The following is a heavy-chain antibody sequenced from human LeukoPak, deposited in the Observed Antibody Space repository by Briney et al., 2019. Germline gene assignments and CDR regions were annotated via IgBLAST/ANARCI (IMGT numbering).Heavy chain of an antibody. D-gene: IGHD1-26*01. CDR3: ASQYSGSYYWIDY. CDR1: GGSISSGDYY. Sequence: SETLSLTCTVSGGSISSGDYYWSWIRQPPGKGLEWIGYIYYSGSTYYNPSLKSRVTISVDTSKNQFSLKLSSVTAADTAVYYCASQYSGSYYWIDYWGQGTLVTVSS. J-gene: IGHJ4*02. V-gene: IGHV4-30-4*08. CDR2: IYYSGST.